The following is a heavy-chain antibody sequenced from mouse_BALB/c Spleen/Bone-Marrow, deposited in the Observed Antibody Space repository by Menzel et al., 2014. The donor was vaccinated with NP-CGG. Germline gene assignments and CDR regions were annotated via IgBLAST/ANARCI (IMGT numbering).Heavy chain of an antibody. CDR3: GRVRGCLLFVS. J-gene: IGHJ2*01. Sequence: EVKLVESGGGLVQPGGSLRLSCATSGFTFTDYYMNWVRQPPGKALEWLAFIRNKANGYTTEYSASVKGRFTISRDNSQSILFLQMSPLGAEDCATCCCGRVRGCLLFVSWGQGTPLTVSS. V-gene: IGHV7-3*02. CDR1: GFTFTDYY. CDR2: IRNKANGYTT. D-gene: IGHD1-1*01.